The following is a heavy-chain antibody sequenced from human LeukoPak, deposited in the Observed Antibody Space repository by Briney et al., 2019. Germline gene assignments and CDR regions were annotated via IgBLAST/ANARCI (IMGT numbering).Heavy chain of an antibody. V-gene: IGHV3-23*01. Sequence: GGSLRLSCAASGFTFSSYAMSWVRQAPGKWLEWVSAISGSGGSTYYADSVKGRFTISRDNSKNTLYLQMNSLRAEDTAVYYCAKDSVSRYYLGPFFAQATWGQGTLVTVSS. CDR1: GFTFSSYA. D-gene: IGHD3-22*01. CDR2: ISGSGGST. J-gene: IGHJ5*02. CDR3: AKDSVSRYYLGPFFAQAT.